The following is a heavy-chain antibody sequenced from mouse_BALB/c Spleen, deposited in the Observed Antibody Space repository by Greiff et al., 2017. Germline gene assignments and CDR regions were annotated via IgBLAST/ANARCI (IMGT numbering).Heavy chain of an antibody. CDR2: IYPSDSYT. CDR1: GYTFTSYW. V-gene: IGHV1-69*02. D-gene: IGHD2-10*02. Sequence: VQLQQSGAELVRPGASVKLSCKASGYTFTSYWINWVKQRPGQGLEWIGNIYPSDSYTNYNQKFKDKATLTVDKSSSTAYMQLSSPTSEDSAVYYCTRDLAWFAYWGQGTLVTVSA. CDR3: TRDLAWFAY. J-gene: IGHJ3*01.